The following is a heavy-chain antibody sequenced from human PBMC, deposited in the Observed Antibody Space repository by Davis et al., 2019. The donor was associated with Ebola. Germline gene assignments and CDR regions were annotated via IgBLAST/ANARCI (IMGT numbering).Heavy chain of an antibody. CDR3: ARAPNYDVLTGTSSYYFDY. CDR2: ISGFNTNT. CDR1: SYTFTSYG. J-gene: IGHJ4*02. D-gene: IGHD3-9*01. Sequence: ASAKVTCKSSSYTFTSYGLVWVRQAPGLGLEWMGWISGFNTNTNFAQKFQGRVTVSKDTSTNTAYMDLRSLTSDDTAIYYCARAPNYDVLTGTSSYYFDYWGQGTLVTVSS. V-gene: IGHV1-18*04.